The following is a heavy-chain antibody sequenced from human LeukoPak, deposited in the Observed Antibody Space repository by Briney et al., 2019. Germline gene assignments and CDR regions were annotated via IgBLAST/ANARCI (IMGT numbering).Heavy chain of an antibody. J-gene: IGHJ6*02. CDR3: AMHLTSYYYYYGMDV. Sequence: GGSLRLSCAASGFTFSSYAMSWVRQAPGKGLEWVSAISGSGGSTYYADSVKGRFTISRDNSKNTLYLQMSSLRAEDTAVYYCAMHLTSYYYYYGMDVWGQGTTVTVSS. V-gene: IGHV3-23*01. CDR1: GFTFSSYA. CDR2: ISGSGGST.